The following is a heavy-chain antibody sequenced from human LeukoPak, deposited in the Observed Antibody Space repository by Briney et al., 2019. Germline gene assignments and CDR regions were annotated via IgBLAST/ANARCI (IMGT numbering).Heavy chain of an antibody. Sequence: PGGSLRLSCAASGFTFDDYAMGSVRHAPGKGLEWVSGISWNSGSIRYADSVKGRFTISRDNAKNSLYLQMNSLRAEDTALYYCAKGWQWLVSGDYFDYWGQGTLVTVSS. V-gene: IGHV3-9*01. J-gene: IGHJ4*02. CDR2: ISWNSGSI. CDR3: AKGWQWLVSGDYFDY. D-gene: IGHD6-19*01. CDR1: GFTFDDYA.